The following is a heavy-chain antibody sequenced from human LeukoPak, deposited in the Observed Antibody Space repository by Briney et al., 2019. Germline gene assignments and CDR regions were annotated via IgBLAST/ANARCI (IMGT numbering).Heavy chain of an antibody. CDR3: ARQISGSFDS. V-gene: IGHV3-21*01. Sequence: GGSLRLSCAASGFTFSDYSMNWVRQAPGKGLEWVSSISSSSYIYYGDSVKGRFTISRDNAENSLYLLMNSLRAEDTAVYYCARQISGSFDSWGQGALVTVSS. CDR2: ISSSSYI. CDR1: GFTFSDYS. D-gene: IGHD1-26*01. J-gene: IGHJ5*01.